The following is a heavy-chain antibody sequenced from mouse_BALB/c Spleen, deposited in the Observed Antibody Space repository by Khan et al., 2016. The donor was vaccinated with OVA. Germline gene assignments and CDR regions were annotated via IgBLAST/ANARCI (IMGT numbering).Heavy chain of an antibody. CDR3: ARDYWFAY. Sequence: EVELVESGGGLVKPGGSQKLSCAASGFTFSNYAMSWVRQSPEKRLEWVASISSGDSTYYPDSVKGRFTISRDNARNILYLQMSSLRSEDTAMYYCARDYWFAYWGQGTLVTVSA. V-gene: IGHV5-6-5*01. CDR1: GFTFSNYA. J-gene: IGHJ3*01. CDR2: ISSGDST.